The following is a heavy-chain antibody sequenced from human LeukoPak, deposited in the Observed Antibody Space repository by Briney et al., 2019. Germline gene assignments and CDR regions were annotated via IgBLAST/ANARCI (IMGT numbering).Heavy chain of an antibody. V-gene: IGHV5-51*01. CDR1: GYSFTSYW. CDR3: ARAPSFHYCSGGSCYFH. D-gene: IGHD2-15*01. J-gene: IGHJ4*02. Sequence: GESLKISCKGPGYSFTSYWIGWVRQMPGKGLEWMGIIYPGDSDTRYSPSFQGQVTISADKSISTAYLQWSSLKASDTAMYYCARAPSFHYCSGGSCYFHWGQGTLVTVSS. CDR2: IYPGDSDT.